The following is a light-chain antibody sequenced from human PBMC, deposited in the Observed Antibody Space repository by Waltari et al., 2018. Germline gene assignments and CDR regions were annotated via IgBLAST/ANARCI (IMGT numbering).Light chain of an antibody. CDR3: QQYYSQWT. CDR2: KAS. V-gene: IGKV1-5*03. J-gene: IGKJ1*01. CDR1: QSTPNW. Sequence: DIEVTQSPSSLSASVGERVTITCRASQSTPNWLAWYHQRPGEAPQLLIYKASILQSGVPSRFGGSGSGTEFTLTSTSLQPDDCGSYYCQQYYSQWTFGQGTKVDVK.